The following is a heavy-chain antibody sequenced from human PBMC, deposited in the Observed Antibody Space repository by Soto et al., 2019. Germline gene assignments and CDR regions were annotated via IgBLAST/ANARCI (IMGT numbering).Heavy chain of an antibody. J-gene: IGHJ2*01. Sequence: QVQLVESGGGVVQPGRSLRLSCAASGFTFSSYGMHWVRQAPGKGLEWVAVISYDGSNKYYADSVEGRFTISRDNSKNTLYLQMNSLRAEDTAVYYCAKQSAITGDGRSGYFDLWGRGTLVTVSS. D-gene: IGHD7-27*01. CDR2: ISYDGSNK. CDR3: AKQSAITGDGRSGYFDL. CDR1: GFTFSSYG. V-gene: IGHV3-30*18.